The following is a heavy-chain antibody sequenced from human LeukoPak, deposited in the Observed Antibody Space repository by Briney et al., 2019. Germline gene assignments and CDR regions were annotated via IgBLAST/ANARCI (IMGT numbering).Heavy chain of an antibody. CDR1: GYSISSGYY. D-gene: IGHD3-22*01. V-gene: IGHV4-38-2*01. CDR3: ARHGGPGYYDK. Sequence: PSETLSLTCAVSGYSISSGYYWGWIRQPPGKGLEWIGSIYHSGSTYYNPSLKSRVTISVDTSKNQFSLKLSSVTAADTAVYYCARHGGPGYYDKWGQRTLVTVSS. CDR2: IYHSGST. J-gene: IGHJ4*02.